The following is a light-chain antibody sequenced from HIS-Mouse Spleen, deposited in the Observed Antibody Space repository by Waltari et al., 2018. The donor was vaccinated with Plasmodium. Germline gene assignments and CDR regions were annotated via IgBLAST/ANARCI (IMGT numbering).Light chain of an antibody. Sequence: QSALTQPASVSGSPGQSITISCTGTSSDVGSDNLVDWYQHNPGKAPTLMICECCKRPSGVSNRFAGSKSGNTASLTISGLQAEDEADYYCCSYAGSSTFVVFGGGTKLTVL. CDR1: SSDVGSDNL. V-gene: IGLV2-23*03. CDR2: ECC. CDR3: CSYAGSSTFVV. J-gene: IGLJ2*01.